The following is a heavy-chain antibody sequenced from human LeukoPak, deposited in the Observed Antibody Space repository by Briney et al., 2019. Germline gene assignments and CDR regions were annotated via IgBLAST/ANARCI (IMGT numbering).Heavy chain of an antibody. J-gene: IGHJ5*02. Sequence: SETLSLTCTVSGGSISSYYWNWIRQPPGKGLEWIGYIYYSGSTNYNPSLKSRVTISVDTSKNQFSLKLSSVTAADTAVYYCARARRGGFDPWGQGTLVTVSS. CDR2: IYYSGST. D-gene: IGHD2-15*01. CDR1: GGSISSYY. V-gene: IGHV4-59*01. CDR3: ARARRGGFDP.